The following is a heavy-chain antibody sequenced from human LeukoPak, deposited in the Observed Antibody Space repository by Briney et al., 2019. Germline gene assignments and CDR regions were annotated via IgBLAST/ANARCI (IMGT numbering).Heavy chain of an antibody. J-gene: IGHJ4*02. CDR2: ISGGGDGA. V-gene: IGHV3-23*01. D-gene: IGHD5-18*01. Sequence: GGSLRLSCAASGFTFSSYAMNWVRQAPGRRLEWVSTISGGGDGALYADSVKGRFTISRDNSKNTLFLQMNSLRAEDTAVYYCAKRTRGYSYGTLDYWGQGTLVTVSS. CDR1: GFTFSSYA. CDR3: AKRTRGYSYGTLDY.